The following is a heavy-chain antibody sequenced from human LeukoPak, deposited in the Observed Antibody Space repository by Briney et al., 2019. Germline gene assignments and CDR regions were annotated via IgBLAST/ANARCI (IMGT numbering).Heavy chain of an antibody. D-gene: IGHD3-3*01. V-gene: IGHV4-39*07. J-gene: IGHJ4*02. CDR2: IYYSGST. Sequence: SETLSLTCTVSGGSISSSSYYWGWIRQPPGKGLEWIGSIYYSGSTNYNPSLKSRVTISVDTSKNQFSLKLSSVTAADTAVYYCARSSYYDFWSGYPSGGSAYFDYWGQGTLVTVSS. CDR3: ARSSYYDFWSGYPSGGSAYFDY. CDR1: GGSISSSSYY.